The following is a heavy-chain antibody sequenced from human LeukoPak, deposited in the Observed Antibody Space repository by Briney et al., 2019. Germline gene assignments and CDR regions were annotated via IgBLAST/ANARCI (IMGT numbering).Heavy chain of an antibody. J-gene: IGHJ4*02. CDR2: IYHSGST. Sequence: SETLSLTCTVFGDSISSYYWSWIRQPPGKGLEWIGYIYHSGSTYYNPSLKSRVTISVDRSKNQFSLKLSSVTAADTAVYYCARARSSGYLGYYFDYWGQGTLVTVSS. CDR3: ARARSSGYLGYYFDY. V-gene: IGHV4-59*12. CDR1: GDSISSYY. D-gene: IGHD5-12*01.